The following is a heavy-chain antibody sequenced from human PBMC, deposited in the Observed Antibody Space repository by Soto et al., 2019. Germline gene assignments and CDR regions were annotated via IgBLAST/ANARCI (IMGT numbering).Heavy chain of an antibody. CDR1: GGSISSSSYY. CDR2: IYYSGST. V-gene: IGHV4-39*01. J-gene: IGHJ6*03. Sequence: QLQLQESGPGLVKPSETLSLTCAVSGGSISSSSYYWGWIRQPPRKGLEWIGGIYYSGSTYYNPSLKSRVSISVDTSKNQSSLKLSSVAAADTAVYCCGSPTPTPFYYMDVWGKGTTVTVSS. CDR3: GSPTPTPFYYMDV.